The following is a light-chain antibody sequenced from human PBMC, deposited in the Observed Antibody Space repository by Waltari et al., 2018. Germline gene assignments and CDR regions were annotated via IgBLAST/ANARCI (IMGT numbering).Light chain of an antibody. CDR1: QAISSY. CDR3: QQGHSYPFT. J-gene: IGKJ3*01. Sequence: IQMSQSPSSLSASVGDRVTITCRASQAISSYLNWYQQKPGKAPKLLIYYANSLASGVPSRFSGSGSGTEFTLTISSLQPEDFATYYCQQGHSYPFTFGPGTKLDIK. V-gene: IGKV1-13*02. CDR2: YAN.